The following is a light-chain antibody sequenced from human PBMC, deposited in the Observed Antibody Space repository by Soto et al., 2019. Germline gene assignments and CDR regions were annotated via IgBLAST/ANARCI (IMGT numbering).Light chain of an antibody. CDR2: DNN. CDR3: GTWDGSLSAVV. Sequence: QSVLTQPPSVSAAPGQKVTISCSGSSSNIGNEYVSWYQQLPGTAPKLLIYDNNQRPSGIPDRFSGSKSGTSATLGITGLQTGDEADYYCGTWDGSLSAVVFGRGTKVTVL. CDR1: SSNIGNEY. J-gene: IGLJ2*01. V-gene: IGLV1-51*01.